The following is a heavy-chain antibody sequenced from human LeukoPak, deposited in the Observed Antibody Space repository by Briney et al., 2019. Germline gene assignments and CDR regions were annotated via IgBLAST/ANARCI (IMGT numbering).Heavy chain of an antibody. V-gene: IGHV4-34*01. Sequence: PSETLSLTCAVYGGSLRAYYWTWIRQPPGKGLEWIGEINHGGSTNYNPSLKSRVTISVDTSKNQFSLKLSSVTAADTAVYYCARSLDYGGNSRVFQHWGQGTLVTVSS. CDR3: ARSLDYGGNSRVFQH. D-gene: IGHD4-23*01. J-gene: IGHJ1*01. CDR1: GGSLRAYY. CDR2: INHGGST.